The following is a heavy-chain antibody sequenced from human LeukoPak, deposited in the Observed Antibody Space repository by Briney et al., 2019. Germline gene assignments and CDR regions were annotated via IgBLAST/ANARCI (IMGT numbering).Heavy chain of an antibody. Sequence: SETLSLTCAVNGGSFSGYYWSWIRQPPGKGLEWIGEINHSGSTNYNPSLKSRVTISVDTSKNQFSLKLSAVTAADTAVYYCAGRGVVTASPNYWGQGTLVTVSS. CDR3: AGRGVVTASPNY. J-gene: IGHJ4*02. D-gene: IGHD2-21*02. CDR2: INHSGST. V-gene: IGHV4-34*01. CDR1: GGSFSGYY.